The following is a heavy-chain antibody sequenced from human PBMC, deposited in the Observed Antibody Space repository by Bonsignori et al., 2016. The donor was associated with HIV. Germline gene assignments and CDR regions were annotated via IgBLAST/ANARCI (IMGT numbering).Heavy chain of an antibody. CDR1: GITFSNSS. V-gene: IGHV3-21*05. J-gene: IGHJ5*02. D-gene: IGHD6-13*01. CDR3: ARSRSRWINPNWFDP. Sequence: EVQLVESGGGLVQPGGSLRLSCVASGITFSNSSMNWVRQAPGKGLEWVSYISSTSRYIYYADSVKGRFTISRDNAKTSVYLEMNSLRAEDTAVYYCARSRSRWINPNWFDPWGQGTL. CDR2: ISSTSRYI.